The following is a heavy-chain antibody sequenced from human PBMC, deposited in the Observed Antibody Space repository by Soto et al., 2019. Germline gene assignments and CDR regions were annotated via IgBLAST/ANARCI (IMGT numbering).Heavy chain of an antibody. CDR3: ARDTSTVTTDWFDP. CDR2: ISAYNGNT. Sequence: ASVKVSCKASGYTFTSYGTSWVRQAPGQGLEWMGWISAYNGNTNYAQKLQGRVTMTTDTSTSTAYMELRSLRSDDTAVYYCARDTSTVTTDWFDPWGQGTLVTVSS. J-gene: IGHJ5*02. D-gene: IGHD4-17*01. V-gene: IGHV1-18*01. CDR1: GYTFTSYG.